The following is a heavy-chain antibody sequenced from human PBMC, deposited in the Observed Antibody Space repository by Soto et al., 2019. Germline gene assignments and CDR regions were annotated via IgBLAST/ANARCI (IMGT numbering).Heavy chain of an antibody. Sequence: QVQLVESWGGLVKPGGSLRLSCAASGFTFSDYYMTWIRQAPGKGLEWVSYITSSGGTIYYTDSVKGRFTISRDNAKNSLYLQMNSLRAEDTAVYYCARDGIAAAGFQIDYWGQGTLVTVSS. J-gene: IGHJ4*02. CDR3: ARDGIAAAGFQIDY. CDR2: ITSSGGTI. CDR1: GFTFSDYY. D-gene: IGHD6-13*01. V-gene: IGHV3-11*01.